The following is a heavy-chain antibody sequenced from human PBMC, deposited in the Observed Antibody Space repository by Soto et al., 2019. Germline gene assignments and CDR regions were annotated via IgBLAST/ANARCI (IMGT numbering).Heavy chain of an antibody. Sequence: PGESLKISCKGSGYNFAGYWIAWVRQMPGKGLELMGIIYPSDSDTRYRPSFQGQVTISADKSISSACLQWSSLRASDTAMYYCARGGVSTRTFDYWGQGTPVTVSS. CDR1: GYNFAGYW. V-gene: IGHV5-51*01. D-gene: IGHD3-3*01. CDR2: IYPSDSDT. J-gene: IGHJ4*02. CDR3: ARGGVSTRTFDY.